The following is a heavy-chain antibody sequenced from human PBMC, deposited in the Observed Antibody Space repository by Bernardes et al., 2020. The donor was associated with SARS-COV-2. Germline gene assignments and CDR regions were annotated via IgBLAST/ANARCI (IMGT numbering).Heavy chain of an antibody. D-gene: IGHD1-26*01. CDR1: GFTFNAYW. V-gene: IGHV3-7*01. CDR3: TQDRDLGRYPDY. J-gene: IGHJ4*02. Sequence: GWSLRLSCTASGFTFNAYWMSWVRQAPQKGLEWVANIKDDGNQRHYVDSVKGRFTISRDNAKNSLYLQMDRLRAEDTAIYYCTQDRDLGRYPDYWGQGTLVTVSS. CDR2: IKDDGNQR.